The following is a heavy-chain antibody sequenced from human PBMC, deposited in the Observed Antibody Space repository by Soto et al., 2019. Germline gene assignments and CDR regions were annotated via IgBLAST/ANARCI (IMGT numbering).Heavy chain of an antibody. CDR2: INPQTGGT. CDR3: ARERYQVISDGMDV. V-gene: IGHV1-2*02. Sequence: SVKVTYKPCGYTFTGYYIHLVRAAAGQGLEWMGWINPQTGGTSYAQKFQGRVTLSRDTSINTAYLELSRLRFDDAAVYFCARERYQVISDGMDVWGQGTTVTVSS. CDR1: GYTFTGYY. D-gene: IGHD2-2*01. J-gene: IGHJ6*02.